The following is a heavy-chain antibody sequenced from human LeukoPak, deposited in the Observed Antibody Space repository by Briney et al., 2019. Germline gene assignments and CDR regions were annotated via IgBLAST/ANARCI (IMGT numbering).Heavy chain of an antibody. D-gene: IGHD6-13*01. Sequence: SETLSLTCAVYGGSFSGYYWSWIRQPPGKGLEWIGEINHSGSTNYNPSLKSRVTISVDTSKNQFSLKLSSVTAADTAVYYCARVPSGLAAAVGYRARRPYFDYWGQGTLVSVSS. CDR2: INHSGST. V-gene: IGHV4-34*01. J-gene: IGHJ4*02. CDR1: GGSFSGYY. CDR3: ARVPSGLAAAVGYRARRPYFDY.